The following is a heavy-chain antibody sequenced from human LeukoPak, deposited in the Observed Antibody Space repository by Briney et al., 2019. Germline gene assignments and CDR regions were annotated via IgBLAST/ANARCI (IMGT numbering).Heavy chain of an antibody. CDR3: ARGLGTRYSYGWRFFDY. CDR2: ITYSGDT. CDR1: GDSIFTTRYH. J-gene: IGHJ4*02. Sequence: SETLFLTCTVTGDSIFTTRYHWGWIRQPPGKGLEWIGSITYSGDTYENPSLESRVIVDTSKNQFSLKLNSVTAADTAVYYCARGLGTRYSYGWRFFDYWGQGTLVTVSS. V-gene: IGHV4-39*01. D-gene: IGHD5-18*01.